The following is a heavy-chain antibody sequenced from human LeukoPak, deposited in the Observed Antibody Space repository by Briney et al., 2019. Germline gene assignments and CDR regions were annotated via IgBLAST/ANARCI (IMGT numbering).Heavy chain of an antibody. CDR1: GFTFSSYG. CDR2: ISYDGSNK. Sequence: GRPLRLSCAASGFTFSSYGIHWVRQAPGKGLEWVAVISYDGSNKYYADSVKGRFTISRDNSKNTLYLQMSRLRAEDTAVYYCAKNGGYFYCYRYYFDYWGQGTLVTVSS. CDR3: AKNGGYFYCYRYYFDY. J-gene: IGHJ4*02. V-gene: IGHV3-30*18. D-gene: IGHD5-18*01.